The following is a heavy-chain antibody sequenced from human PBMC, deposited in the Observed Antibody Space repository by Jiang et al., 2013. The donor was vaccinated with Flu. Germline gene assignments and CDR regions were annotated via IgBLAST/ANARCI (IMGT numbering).Heavy chain of an antibody. CDR2: IIPIVEIT. CDR1: GGIFHNYA. CDR3: ATDPLGRNADFNY. Sequence: KPGSSVKVSCKASGGIFHNYAISWVRQAPGQGLEWLGRIIPIVEITDYPQKFQARVTITADSTSNTVFLGVNSLTSDDTAVYYCATDPLGRNADFNYWGQGSRVTVSS. D-gene: IGHD1-26*01. J-gene: IGHJ4*02. V-gene: IGHV1-69*04.